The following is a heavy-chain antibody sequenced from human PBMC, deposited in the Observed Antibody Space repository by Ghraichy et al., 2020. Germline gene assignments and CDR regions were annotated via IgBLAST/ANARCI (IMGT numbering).Heavy chain of an antibody. D-gene: IGHD3-9*01. CDR3: AREKRFDRNFDY. V-gene: IGHV4-61*01. CDR1: GDSISSSNFY. Sequence: SETLSLTCTVSGDSISSSNFYWSWIRQPPGKGLEWIGYIFYSGSTNYNPSLKSRVTISVDTSKNQFSLNLTSVIAADTAVYYCAREKRFDRNFDYWGQGTLVTVSS. J-gene: IGHJ4*02. CDR2: IFYSGST.